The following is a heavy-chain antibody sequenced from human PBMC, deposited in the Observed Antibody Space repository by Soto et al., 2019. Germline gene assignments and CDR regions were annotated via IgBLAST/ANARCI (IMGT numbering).Heavy chain of an antibody. CDR2: NTPMSETP. J-gene: IGHJ6*02. V-gene: IGHV1-69*12. Sequence: QVQLVQSGAEVKKPGSSVKVSCKSSGGRFSGYSFSWIRQAPGQGLEWVGGNTPMSETPIYTQHFQGRITITAAESTSTGYMELNSLRSEDTGLYYCARGEALVTPEGDYFYFGMDVWGQGTTVTVSS. CDR1: GGRFSGYS. D-gene: IGHD2-21*02. CDR3: ARGEALVTPEGDYFYFGMDV.